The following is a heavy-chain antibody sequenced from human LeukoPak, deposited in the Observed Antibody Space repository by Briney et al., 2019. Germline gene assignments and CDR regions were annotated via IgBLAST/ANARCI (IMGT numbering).Heavy chain of an antibody. D-gene: IGHD6-25*01. CDR3: ARAGSGDWFDP. Sequence: GGSLRLSCVASGFTFSSYSMNWVRQAPGKGLEWVSYISSSSSTIYYADSVKGRFTISRDNAKNSLYLQMNSLRAEDTAVYYCARAGSGDWFDPWGQGTLVTVSS. CDR2: ISSSSSTI. CDR1: GFTFSSYS. J-gene: IGHJ5*02. V-gene: IGHV3-48*04.